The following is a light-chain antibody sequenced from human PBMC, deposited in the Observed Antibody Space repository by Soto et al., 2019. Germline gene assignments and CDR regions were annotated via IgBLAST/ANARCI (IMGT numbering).Light chain of an antibody. CDR2: AAS. J-gene: IGKJ1*01. CDR1: ESISTY. CDR3: QQSHSVPGT. Sequence: DIQMTQSPSSLPASVGDRVTIPCRASESISTYLHWYHHKPGKAPNLLVYAASSLQSGVPSRYSGSPSGTDFSLSINGLRPEAFPTYYCQQSHSVPGTFGQETYVEI. V-gene: IGKV1-39*01.